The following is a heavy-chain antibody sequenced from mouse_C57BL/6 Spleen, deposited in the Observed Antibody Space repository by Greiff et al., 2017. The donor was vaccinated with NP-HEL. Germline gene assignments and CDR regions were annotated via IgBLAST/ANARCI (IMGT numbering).Heavy chain of an antibody. CDR2: INPSNGGT. CDR1: GYTFTSYW. V-gene: IGHV1-53*01. Sequence: VQLQQSGTELVKPGASVKLSCKASGYTFTSYWMHWVKQRPGQGLEWIGNINPSNGGTNYNEKFKSKATLTVDKSSSTAYMQLSSLTSEDSAVYYCARLGTVPYWYFDVWGTGTTVTVSS. J-gene: IGHJ1*03. D-gene: IGHD1-1*01. CDR3: ARLGTVPYWYFDV.